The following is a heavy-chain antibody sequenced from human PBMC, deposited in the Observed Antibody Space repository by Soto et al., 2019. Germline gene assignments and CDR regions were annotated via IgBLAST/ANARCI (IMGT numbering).Heavy chain of an antibody. CDR1: GFTFSSYS. CDR3: AREGGSLNWFDP. Sequence: VQLVESGGGLVQPGGSLRLSFAASGFTFSSYSMNWVRQAPGKGLAWVSFISSSSSTIYYADSVKGRFTIARDNAHNSLNLQMNSRRDADTAVYYCAREGGSLNWFDPWGQGTLVTVAS. D-gene: IGHD1-26*01. CDR2: ISSSSSTI. V-gene: IGHV3-48*02. J-gene: IGHJ5*02.